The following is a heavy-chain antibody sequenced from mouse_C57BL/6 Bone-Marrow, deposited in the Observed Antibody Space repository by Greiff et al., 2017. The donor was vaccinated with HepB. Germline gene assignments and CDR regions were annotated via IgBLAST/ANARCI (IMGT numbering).Heavy chain of an antibody. V-gene: IGHV7-3*01. J-gene: IGHJ1*03. CDR1: GFTFTDYY. CDR2: IRNKANGYTT. Sequence: EVMLVESGGGLVQPGGSLSLSCAASGFTFTDYYMSWVRQPPGKALEWLGFIRNKANGYTTEYSASVKGRFTISRDNSQSILYLQMNALRAEDSATYYCARSPRWYFDVWGTGTTVTVSS. CDR3: ARSPRWYFDV.